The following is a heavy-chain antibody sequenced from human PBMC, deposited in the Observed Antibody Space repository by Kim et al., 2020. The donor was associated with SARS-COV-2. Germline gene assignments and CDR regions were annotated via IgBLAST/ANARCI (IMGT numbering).Heavy chain of an antibody. CDR2: LSGSGAGS. V-gene: IGHV3-23*01. CDR3: AKARGYGCDRTRCATGHFDF. J-gene: IGHJ4*02. D-gene: IGHD2-2*01. Sequence: GGSLRLSCAASGFTFSTFAMSWVRQAPGKGLEWVSTLSGSGAGSFYADSVRGRFIISRDNSKNTVFLQMNDLRAEDTAVYYCAKARGYGCDRTRCATGHFDFWGQGTLVTVSS. CDR1: GFTFSTFA.